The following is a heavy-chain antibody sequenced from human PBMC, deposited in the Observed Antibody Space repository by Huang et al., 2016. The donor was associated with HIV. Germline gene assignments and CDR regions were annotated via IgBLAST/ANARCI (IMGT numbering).Heavy chain of an antibody. Sequence: QVQLVQSEAEVKKPGSSVKVSCKASGGTFSTFGLSWVRQAAGRGLEWMAGIIPSFNTTYSAKKFQGRVTLTADESTNTASMELNSLTFEDTAVYYCARPSDAAMIRDYYYPMDVWGQGTTVTVS. CDR3: ARPSDAAMIRDYYYPMDV. J-gene: IGHJ6*02. CDR2: IIPSFNTT. CDR1: GGTFSTFG. D-gene: IGHD5-18*01. V-gene: IGHV1-69*01.